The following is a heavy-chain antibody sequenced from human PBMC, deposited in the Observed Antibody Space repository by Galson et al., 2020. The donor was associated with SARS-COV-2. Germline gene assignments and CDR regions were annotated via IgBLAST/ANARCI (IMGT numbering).Heavy chain of an antibody. Sequence: SETLSLTCTVTGGSVSNYYWSWIRQPPGNGLEWIGYMYYNGATNYSTSLKSRVTISLDTSQNKLSLKVDSVTAADTATYYCARLSCSSSSCVSFDPWGQGTLVTVSS. J-gene: IGHJ5*02. CDR2: MYYNGAT. V-gene: IGHV4-59*02. D-gene: IGHD2-2*01. CDR1: GGSVSNYY. CDR3: ARLSCSSSSCVSFDP.